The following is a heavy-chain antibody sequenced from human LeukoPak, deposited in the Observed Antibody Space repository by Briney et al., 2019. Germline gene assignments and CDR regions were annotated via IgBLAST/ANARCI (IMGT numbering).Heavy chain of an antibody. J-gene: IGHJ6*03. CDR2: IKHDGSDK. V-gene: IGHV3-7*01. Sequence: GGSLRLSCAASGFTFDDYGMSWVRQAPGKGLEWVANIKHDGSDKSYLDSVRGRFTISRDNAKNSLYLQMNSLRAEDTAVYYCARPPGYYYYYYMDVWGKGTTVTVSS. CDR1: GFTFDDYG. CDR3: ARPPGYYYYYYMDV.